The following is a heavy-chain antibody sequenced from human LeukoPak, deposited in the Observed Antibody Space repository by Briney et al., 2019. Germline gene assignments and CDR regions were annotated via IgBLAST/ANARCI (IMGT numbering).Heavy chain of an antibody. Sequence: SETLSLTCTVSGVSISSYYWSWIRQPAGKGLEWSGRIYTSGSTNYNPPLKSRVTMSVDTSKNQFSLKLSSVTAADTAVYYCAREGRGSRERHRDFWGQGTLLTVST. V-gene: IGHV4-4*07. D-gene: IGHD1-26*01. CDR2: IYTSGST. J-gene: IGHJ4*02. CDR1: GVSISSYY. CDR3: AREGRGSRERHRDF.